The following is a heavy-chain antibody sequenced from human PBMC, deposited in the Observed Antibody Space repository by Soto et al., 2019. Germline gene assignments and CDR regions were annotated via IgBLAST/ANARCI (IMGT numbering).Heavy chain of an antibody. J-gene: IGHJ4*02. Sequence: GGSLRLSCAASGFTFSSYSMNWVRQAPGKGLEWVSYISSSSSTIYYADSVKGRFTISRDNAKNSLYLQMNSLRAEDSAVYYFARERYGSGSYYFYYWGQGTLVTVSS. CDR2: ISSSSSTI. CDR3: ARERYGSGSYYFYY. V-gene: IGHV3-48*01. CDR1: GFTFSSYS. D-gene: IGHD3-10*01.